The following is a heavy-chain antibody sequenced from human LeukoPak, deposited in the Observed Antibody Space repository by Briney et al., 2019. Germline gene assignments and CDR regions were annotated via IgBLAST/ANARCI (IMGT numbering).Heavy chain of an antibody. CDR1: GGTFSSYA. J-gene: IGHJ4*02. Sequence: SVKVSCEASGGTFSSYAIRWLRQAPGQGLEWMGGIIPIFGTANYAQKFQGRVTITTDESTSTAYMELSSLRSEDAAVYYCAGSAGYSSGWAQRFDYWGQGTLVTVSS. CDR2: IIPIFGTA. V-gene: IGHV1-69*05. D-gene: IGHD6-19*01. CDR3: AGSAGYSSGWAQRFDY.